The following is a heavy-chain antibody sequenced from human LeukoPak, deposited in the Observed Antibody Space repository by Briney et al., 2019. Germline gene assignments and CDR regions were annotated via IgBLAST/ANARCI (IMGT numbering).Heavy chain of an antibody. D-gene: IGHD5-24*01. J-gene: IGHJ4*02. Sequence: SETLSLTCTVSGGSVSSYYWSWIRQPPGKGLEWIAYIHYSGTTNYNPFLRSRVTLSLDTSKDQFSLKLGSVTAADTAVYYCARRGADMATFDYWGQGTLVTVSS. CDR2: IHYSGTT. CDR1: GGSVSSYY. V-gene: IGHV4-59*02. CDR3: ARRGADMATFDY.